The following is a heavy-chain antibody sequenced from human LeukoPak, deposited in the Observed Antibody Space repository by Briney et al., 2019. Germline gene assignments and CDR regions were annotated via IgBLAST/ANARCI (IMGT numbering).Heavy chain of an antibody. CDR3: AKEGGVYYDSSGPLTFDP. V-gene: IGHV3-30*02. D-gene: IGHD3-22*01. CDR1: RFTFSSYG. Sequence: GGSLRLSCAASRFTFSSYGMHWVRQAPGKGLEWVAFIRYDGSNKYYADSVKGRFTISRDNSKNTLYLQMNSLRAEDTAVYYCAKEGGVYYDSSGPLTFDPWGQGTLVTVSS. CDR2: IRYDGSNK. J-gene: IGHJ5*02.